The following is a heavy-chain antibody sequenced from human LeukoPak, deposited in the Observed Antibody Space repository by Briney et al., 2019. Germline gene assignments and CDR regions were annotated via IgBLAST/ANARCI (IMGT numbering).Heavy chain of an antibody. V-gene: IGHV3-7*03. CDR2: IKEDGSEK. Sequence: GGSLRLSCAASGFSLTTYWMTWVRQSPGKGLEWVANIKEDGSEKYYVDSVEGRFAISRDIAKNSLYLQMNSLRVEDTAVYYCARNRGWLQFDYWGQGTLVTVSS. CDR3: ARNRGWLQFDY. J-gene: IGHJ4*02. CDR1: GFSLTTYW. D-gene: IGHD5-12*01.